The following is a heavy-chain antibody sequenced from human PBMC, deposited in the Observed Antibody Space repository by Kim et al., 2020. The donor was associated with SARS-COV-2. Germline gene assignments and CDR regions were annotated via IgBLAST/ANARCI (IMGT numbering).Heavy chain of an antibody. CDR1: GASISSSCC. J-gene: IGHJ5*02. V-gene: IGHV4-4*02. Sequence: SETLSLTCVVSGASISSSCCWSCVRQPPGKGLEWIGEVDHSGTTSYNVSLKSRVTISVDKSKNQFSLRLNSVSAADTAVYYCARGVSSAWSLRAWFDPWGQGTLVTVSP. CDR2: VDHSGTT. CDR3: ARGVSSAWSLRAWFDP. D-gene: IGHD3-22*01.